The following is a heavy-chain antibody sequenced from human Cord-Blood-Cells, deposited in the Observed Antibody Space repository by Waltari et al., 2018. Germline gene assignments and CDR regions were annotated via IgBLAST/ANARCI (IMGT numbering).Heavy chain of an antibody. CDR1: GGSFSGYY. D-gene: IGHD6-6*01. Sequence: QVQLQQWGAGLLKPSETLSLTCAVYGGSFSGYYWSSIRQPPGKGLEWIGEINHSGSTNYNPSLQSRVTISVDTSKNQFSLKLSSVTAADTAVYYCARSSSIAARGWDYWGQGTLVTVSS. V-gene: IGHV4-34*01. J-gene: IGHJ4*02. CDR3: ARSSSIAARGWDY. CDR2: INHSGST.